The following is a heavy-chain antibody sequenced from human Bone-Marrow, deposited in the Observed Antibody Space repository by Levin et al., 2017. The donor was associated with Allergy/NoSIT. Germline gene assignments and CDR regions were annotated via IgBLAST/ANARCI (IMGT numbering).Heavy chain of an antibody. J-gene: IGHJ6*03. V-gene: IGHV1-2*06. CDR2: INPNSGGT. CDR3: ARGLRNYYYYYMDV. D-gene: IGHD5/OR15-5a*01. Sequence: GESLKISCKASGYTFTGYYMHWVRQAPGQGLEWMGRINPNSGGTNYAQKFQGRVTMTRDTSISTAYMELSRLRSDDTAVYYCARGLRNYYYYYMDVWGKGTTVTVSS. CDR1: GYTFTGYY.